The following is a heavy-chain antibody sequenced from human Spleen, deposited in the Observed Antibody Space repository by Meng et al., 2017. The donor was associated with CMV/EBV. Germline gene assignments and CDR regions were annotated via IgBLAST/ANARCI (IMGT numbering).Heavy chain of an antibody. J-gene: IGHJ4*02. D-gene: IGHD2/OR15-2a*01. CDR3: ARDNSEGFDY. CDR2: INHSGST. Sequence: ESLKISCAASRFTFSSYAMSWVRQAPGKGLEWIGEINHSGSTNYNPSLKSRVTISVDTSKNQFSLKLSSVTAADTAMYYCARDNSEGFDYWGQGTLVTV. CDR1: RFTFSSYA. V-gene: IGHV4-34*01.